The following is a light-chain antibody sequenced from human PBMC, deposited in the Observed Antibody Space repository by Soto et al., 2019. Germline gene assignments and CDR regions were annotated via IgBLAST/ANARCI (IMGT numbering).Light chain of an antibody. V-gene: IGKV3-11*01. CDR2: DAS. J-gene: IGKJ3*01. CDR3: QRRCPCSL. Sequence: EIVLTQSPATLSLSPGERATLSCRASQSVSSYLAWYQQKPGQAPRLLIYDASNRATGIPARFSGSGSGTDLTLTIRSPEPVAFYFYYRQRRCPCSLFGPGTKVDIK. CDR1: QSVSSY.